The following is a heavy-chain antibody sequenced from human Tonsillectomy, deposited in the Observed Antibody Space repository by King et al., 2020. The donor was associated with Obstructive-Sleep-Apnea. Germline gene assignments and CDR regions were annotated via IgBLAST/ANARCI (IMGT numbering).Heavy chain of an antibody. J-gene: IGHJ3*01. CDR2: INHSGNT. D-gene: IGHD3-3*01. CDR3: ARSGSDAFDV. CDR1: GGSFGGFY. Sequence: VQLQQWGEGLLKPSETLSLTCAVYGGSFGGFYWHWIRQPPGKGLECIGEINHSGNTDYTPSLKSRVTISLDTSKNQFSLRLNSVTAADTAVYYCARSGSDAFDVWGQGTTVTVSS. V-gene: IGHV4-34*01.